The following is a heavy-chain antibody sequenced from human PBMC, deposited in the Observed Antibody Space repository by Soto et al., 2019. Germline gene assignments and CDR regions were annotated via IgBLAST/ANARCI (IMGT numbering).Heavy chain of an antibody. D-gene: IGHD6-19*01. V-gene: IGHV4-31*03. CDR3: ARLGLADRSEAGPYYGMDV. J-gene: IGHJ6*02. CDR1: VGSIISGGYY. CDR2: IYYSGST. Sequence: SETLSLTCTFSVGSIISGGYYWSWIRQHPGEGLEWIGYIYYSGSTYYNPSLKSRVTISVDTSKNQFSLKLSSVTAADTAVYYCARLGLADRSEAGPYYGMDVWGQGTTVTVSS.